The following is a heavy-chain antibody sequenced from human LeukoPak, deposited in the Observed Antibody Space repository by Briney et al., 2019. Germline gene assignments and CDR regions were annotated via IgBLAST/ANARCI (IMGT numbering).Heavy chain of an antibody. J-gene: IGHJ4*02. CDR3: AKGGYYQPYDFDY. D-gene: IGHD3-22*01. Sequence: GGSLRLSCAASGFTFRDYTMTWVRQAPGKGLEWVSTISGRGDDTHYADSVKGRFTISRDNSKNTLYLQMNSLRAEDTAVYYCAKGGYYQPYDFDYWGQGTLVTVSS. CDR2: ISGRGDDT. CDR1: GFTFRDYT. V-gene: IGHV3-23*01.